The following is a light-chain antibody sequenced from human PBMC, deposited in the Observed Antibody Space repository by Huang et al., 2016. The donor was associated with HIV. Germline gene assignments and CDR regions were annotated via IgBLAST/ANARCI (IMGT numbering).Light chain of an antibody. V-gene: IGKV3-11*01. CDR2: DAS. CDR3: QQRGTWPQVT. CDR1: QSVSNY. J-gene: IGKJ5*01. Sequence: EIVLTQSPATLSLSPGERATLSCRASQSVSNYLAWYQQKPGQAPRLLIYDASDRATGIPARFSGSGSGTDFTLTIDSLEPEDFAVYFCQQRGTWPQVTFGRGTRLEIK.